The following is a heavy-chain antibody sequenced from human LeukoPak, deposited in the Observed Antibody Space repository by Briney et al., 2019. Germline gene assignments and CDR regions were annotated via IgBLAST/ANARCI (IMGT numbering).Heavy chain of an antibody. J-gene: IGHJ4*02. CDR3: ARREGSAWSIDY. V-gene: IGHV5-51*01. D-gene: IGHD6-19*01. CDR1: GYSFSSFW. CDR2: IYPGDSDT. Sequence: GESLKISCKGSGYSFSSFWLGWVRQMPGKGLEWMGIIYPGDSDTRYSPSFQGQVTISADKSMSTAYLQWSSLKASDTAMYYWARREGSAWSIDYWGQGTLVTVSS.